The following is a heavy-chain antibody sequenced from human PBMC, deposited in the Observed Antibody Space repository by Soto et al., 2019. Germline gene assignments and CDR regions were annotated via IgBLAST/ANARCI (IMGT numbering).Heavy chain of an antibody. D-gene: IGHD1-26*01. CDR2: IYYSGST. V-gene: IGHV4-39*02. CDR3: AGDSGSYFDY. J-gene: IGHJ4*02. Sequence: SETLSLTCTVSGGSISSSSYYWGWIRQPPGKGLEWIGSIYYSGSTYYNPSLKSRVTISVDTSKNQFSLKLSSVTAADTAVYYCAGDSGSYFDYWGQGTLVTVSS. CDR1: GGSISSSSYY.